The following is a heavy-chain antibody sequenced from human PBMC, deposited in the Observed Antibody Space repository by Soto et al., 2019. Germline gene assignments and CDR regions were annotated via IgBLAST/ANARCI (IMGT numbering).Heavy chain of an antibody. V-gene: IGHV1-3*01. CDR2: INAGNGNT. Sequence: ASVKVSCKASGYTFTSYAMHWVRQAPGQRLEWMGWINAGNGNTKYSQKFQGRVTITRDTSASTAYMELSSLRSEDTAVYYCARDRGSSGDRDALDIWGQGTMVT. D-gene: IGHD3-22*01. CDR3: ARDRGSSGDRDALDI. J-gene: IGHJ3*02. CDR1: GYTFTSYA.